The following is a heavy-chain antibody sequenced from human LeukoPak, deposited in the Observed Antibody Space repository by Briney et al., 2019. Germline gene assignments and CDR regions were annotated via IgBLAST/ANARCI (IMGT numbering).Heavy chain of an antibody. J-gene: IGHJ4*02. D-gene: IGHD3-10*01. CDR1: GFTFSDYY. Sequence: GGPLRLSCAASGFTFSDYYMSWIRQAPGKGLEWVSYISSSSSYTNYADSVKGRFTISRGNAKNSLYLQMNSLRAEDTAVYYCARVGSMVRGPNYFDYWGQGTLVTVSS. V-gene: IGHV3-11*06. CDR3: ARVGSMVRGPNYFDY. CDR2: ISSSSSYT.